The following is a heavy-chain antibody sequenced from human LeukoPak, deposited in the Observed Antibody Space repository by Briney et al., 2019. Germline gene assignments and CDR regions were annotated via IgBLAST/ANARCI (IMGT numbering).Heavy chain of an antibody. D-gene: IGHD1-1*01. CDR3: AKDLSWNDVMGFDY. J-gene: IGHJ4*02. CDR1: GFTFTSYW. Sequence: GGSLRLSCAASGFTFTSYWMHWVRQAPGKGLVWVSRINSDGSTTTYADSVKGRFTISRDNAKNTLYLQMNSLRAEDTAVYYCAKDLSWNDVMGFDYWGQGTLVTVSS. CDR2: INSDGSTT. V-gene: IGHV3-74*01.